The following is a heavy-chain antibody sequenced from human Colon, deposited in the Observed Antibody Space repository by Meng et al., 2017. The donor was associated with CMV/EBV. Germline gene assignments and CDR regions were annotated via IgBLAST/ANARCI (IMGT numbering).Heavy chain of an antibody. CDR2: ISGSGGYT. CDR1: GFTFTSHA. J-gene: IGHJ3*02. CDR3: VRDTIVGESRYDAFDI. V-gene: IGHV3-23*01. D-gene: IGHD3-3*01. Sequence: GESLKISCAASGFTFTSHAMNWVRQAPGKGLEWVSGISGSGGYTYHAESVKGRFTISRDHSKNTSYLHMNSLRAEDTAVYYCVRDTIVGESRYDAFDIWGQGTMVTVSS.